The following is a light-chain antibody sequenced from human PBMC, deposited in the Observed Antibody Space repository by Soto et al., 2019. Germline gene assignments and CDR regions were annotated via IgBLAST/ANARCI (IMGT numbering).Light chain of an antibody. J-gene: IGKJ5*01. V-gene: IGKV1-5*01. CDR2: DAS. Sequence: DIQMTQTNSTLSSSAGDRVTITCRASQSISSWLAWYQQKPGKAPKFLIYDASSLESGVPSRFSGSGSGTDFTLTISSLEPEDFAVYYCQQRSNWLTFGHGTRLEIK. CDR3: QQRSNWLT. CDR1: QSISSW.